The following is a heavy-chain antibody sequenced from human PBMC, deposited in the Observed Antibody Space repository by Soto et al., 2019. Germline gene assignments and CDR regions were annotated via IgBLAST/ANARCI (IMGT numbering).Heavy chain of an antibody. CDR1: GGSLSRYY. CDR3: ARATRPLRPRERYGMDC. CDR2: IYYSGST. J-gene: IGHJ6*01. Sequence: SENPSHPWTVSGGSLSRYYWSWIRQPPGKGLEWIGYIYYSGSTNYNPSLKSRVTISVDTSKNQFSLKLSSLTAADTAGDYFARATRPLRPRERYGMDCRGQGTTSTVSS. V-gene: IGHV4-59*01. D-gene: IGHD3-3*01.